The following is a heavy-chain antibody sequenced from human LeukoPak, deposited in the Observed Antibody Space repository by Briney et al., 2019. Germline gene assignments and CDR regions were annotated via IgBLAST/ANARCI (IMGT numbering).Heavy chain of an antibody. V-gene: IGHV1-2*02. CDR3: ARLQGCTSTTCRGEDY. CDR2: INPNSGGT. D-gene: IGHD2-2*01. J-gene: IGHJ4*02. CDR1: GYTFTDYY. Sequence: VASEKVSCKASGYTFTDYYMHWVRQAPGQGLEWMGWINPNSGGTNYAQKFQGRVTMTRDTSISTAYMELSRLRSDDSAVYYCARLQGCTSTTCRGEDYWGQGTLVTVSS.